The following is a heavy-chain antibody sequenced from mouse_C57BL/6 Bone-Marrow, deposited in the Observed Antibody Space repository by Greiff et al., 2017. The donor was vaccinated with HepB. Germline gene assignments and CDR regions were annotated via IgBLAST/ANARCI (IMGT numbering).Heavy chain of an antibody. V-gene: IGHV1-81*01. D-gene: IGHD1-1*01. J-gene: IGHJ3*01. CDR2: IYPRSGNT. Sequence: VQLQQSGAELARPGASVKLSCKASGYTFTSYGISWVKQRTGQGLEWIGEIYPRSGNTYYNEKLKGKATLTADKSSRTADMELRSLASEDSAVYFCLYYYGSSCAVAWFAYWGQGTLVTVSA. CDR3: LYYYGSSCAVAWFAY. CDR1: GYTFTSYG.